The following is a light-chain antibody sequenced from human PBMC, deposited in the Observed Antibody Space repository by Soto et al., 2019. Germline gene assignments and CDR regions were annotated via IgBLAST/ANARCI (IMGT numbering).Light chain of an antibody. CDR3: SSYTSSSTVV. CDR2: DVS. J-gene: IGLJ2*01. V-gene: IGLV2-14*01. Sequence: QSVLTQPASVSGSPGQSITISCTGTRSDVGGYNYVSWYQQHPGKAPKLMIYDVSNRPSELSNRFSGSKSGNTASLTISGLQAEDEADYYCSSYTSSSTVVFGGGTKLTVL. CDR1: RSDVGGYNY.